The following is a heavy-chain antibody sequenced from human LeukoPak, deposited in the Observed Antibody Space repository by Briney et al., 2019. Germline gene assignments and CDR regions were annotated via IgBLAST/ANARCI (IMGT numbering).Heavy chain of an antibody. Sequence: AASVKVSCKASGGTFSSYAISWVRQAPGQGLEWMGGIIPIFGTANYAQKFQGRVTITADESTSTAYMELSSLRSEDTAVYYCAIDYPIVVVPAARAGNWFDPWGQGTLVTVSS. CDR3: AIDYPIVVVPAARAGNWFDP. V-gene: IGHV1-69*13. D-gene: IGHD2-2*01. CDR2: IIPIFGTA. CDR1: GGTFSSYA. J-gene: IGHJ5*02.